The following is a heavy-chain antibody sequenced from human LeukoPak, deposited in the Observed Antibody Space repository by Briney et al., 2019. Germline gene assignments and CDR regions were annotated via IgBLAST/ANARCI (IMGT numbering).Heavy chain of an antibody. CDR3: ARGPFFWSGYKTPDY. D-gene: IGHD3-3*01. Sequence: SETLSLTCAVYGGSFSGYYWSWIRQPPGKGLEWIGEINHSGSTNYNPSLKSRVTISVDTSKNQFSLKLSSVTAADTAVYYCARGPFFWSGYKTPDYWGQGTLVTVSS. CDR2: INHSGST. J-gene: IGHJ4*02. CDR1: GGSFSGYY. V-gene: IGHV4-34*01.